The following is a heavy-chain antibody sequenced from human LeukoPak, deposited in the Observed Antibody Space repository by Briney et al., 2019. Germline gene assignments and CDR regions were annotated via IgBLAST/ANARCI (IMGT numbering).Heavy chain of an antibody. Sequence: GGSLRLSCAASGFTFSGYGMHWIRQAPGKGLEWVGRIKSKTDGGTTDYAAPVKGRFTISRDDSKNTLYLQMNSLKTEDTAVYYCTTGPMVYAIFRVTYYYYYMDVWGKGTTVTVSS. CDR2: IKSKTDGGTT. J-gene: IGHJ6*03. CDR1: GFTFSGYG. D-gene: IGHD2-8*01. V-gene: IGHV3-15*01. CDR3: TTGPMVYAIFRVTYYYYYMDV.